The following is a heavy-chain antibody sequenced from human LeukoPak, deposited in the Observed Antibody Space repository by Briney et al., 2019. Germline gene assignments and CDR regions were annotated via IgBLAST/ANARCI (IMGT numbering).Heavy chain of an antibody. Sequence: GGSLRLSCAASGFTFSSYWMHWVRQAPGKGLVWVSRINSDGSSTSYADSVKGRFTISKDNAKNTLYLLMNSLRAEDTAVYYCARDSVEWYIFDYWGQGTLVTVSS. D-gene: IGHD3-3*01. V-gene: IGHV3-74*01. J-gene: IGHJ4*02. CDR1: GFTFSSYW. CDR2: INSDGSST. CDR3: ARDSVEWYIFDY.